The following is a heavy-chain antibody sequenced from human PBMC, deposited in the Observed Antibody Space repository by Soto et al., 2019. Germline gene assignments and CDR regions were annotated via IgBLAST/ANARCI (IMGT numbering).Heavy chain of an antibody. Sequence: SETLSLTCTVSGGSVSSGSYYWSWIRQPPGKGLEWIGYIYYSGSTNYNPSLKSRVTISVDTSKNQFSLKMSSVTAADTAVYYCARDGVLLRVDAFDIWGQGKMVTVS. D-gene: IGHD1-26*01. CDR1: GGSVSSGSYY. CDR3: ARDGVLLRVDAFDI. V-gene: IGHV4-61*01. J-gene: IGHJ3*02. CDR2: IYYSGST.